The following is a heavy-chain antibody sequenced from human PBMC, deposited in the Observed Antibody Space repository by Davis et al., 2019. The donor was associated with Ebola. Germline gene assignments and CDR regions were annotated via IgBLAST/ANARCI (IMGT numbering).Heavy chain of an antibody. Sequence: ASVKVSCKASGYTFTSYYMHWVRQAPGQGLEWMGIINPSGGSTSYAQKFQGRVTMTRDTSTSTVYMELSSLRSEDTAVYYCAREGKVNYFYFAMDVWGKGTTVTVSS. D-gene: IGHD3-10*01. CDR1: GYTFTSYY. J-gene: IGHJ6*04. CDR2: INPSGGST. CDR3: AREGKVNYFYFAMDV. V-gene: IGHV1-46*01.